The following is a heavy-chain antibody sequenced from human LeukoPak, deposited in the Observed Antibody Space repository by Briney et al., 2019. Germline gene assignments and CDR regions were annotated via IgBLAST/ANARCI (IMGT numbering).Heavy chain of an antibody. CDR1: GGTFSSYA. Sequence: SVKVSCKASGGTFSSYAITWVRQAPGQGLEWMVGVISIFGTTSYAQNFQGRVTITADESTTTAYMELSSLRSEDTAVYYCARTRSGCSTTNCYPYDMDVWGEGTTVTVS. D-gene: IGHD2-2*01. CDR3: ARTRSGCSTTNCYPYDMDV. J-gene: IGHJ6*01. CDR2: VISIFGTT. V-gene: IGHV1-69*01.